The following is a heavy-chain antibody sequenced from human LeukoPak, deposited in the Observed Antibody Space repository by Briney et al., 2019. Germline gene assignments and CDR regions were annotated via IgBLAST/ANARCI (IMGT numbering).Heavy chain of an antibody. CDR2: IYYSGST. D-gene: IGHD7-27*01. CDR1: GGSISSYY. CDR3: ARAPNWGLGGFDY. J-gene: IGHJ4*02. V-gene: IGHV4-59*08. Sequence: SETLSLTCTVSGGSISSYYWSWIRQPPGKGLEWIGYIYYSGSTNYNPSLKSRVTISVDTSKNQFSLKLSSVTAADTAVYYCARAPNWGLGGFDYWGQGTQVTVSS.